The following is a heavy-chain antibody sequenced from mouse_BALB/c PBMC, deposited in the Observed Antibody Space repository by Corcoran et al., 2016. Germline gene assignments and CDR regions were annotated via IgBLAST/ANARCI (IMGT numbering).Heavy chain of an antibody. D-gene: IGHD2-2*01. CDR3: ARRGGYLWYFDV. CDR1: GYSFTSYY. CDR2: IDPFNGGT. Sequence: EIQLQQSGPELMKPGASVKISCKASGYSFTSYYMHWVKQSHGKSLEWIGYIDPFNGGTSYNQKFKGKATLTVDKSSSTAYMHLSSLTSEDSAVYYCARRGGYLWYFDVWGAGTTVTVSS. V-gene: IGHV1S135*01. J-gene: IGHJ1*01.